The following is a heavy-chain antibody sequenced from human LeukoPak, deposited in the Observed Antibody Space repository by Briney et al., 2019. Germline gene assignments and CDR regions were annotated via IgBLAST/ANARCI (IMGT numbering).Heavy chain of an antibody. D-gene: IGHD3-3*01. CDR3: AAHYDLAAGGIYDAFDI. J-gene: IGHJ3*02. Sequence: SETPSLTCAVSGGSISSGGYSWSWIRQPPGKGLEWIGYIYHSGSTYYNPSLKSRVTISVDTSKNQFSLKLSSVTAADTAVYYCAAHYDLAAGGIYDAFDIWGQGTMVTVSS. CDR1: GGSISSGGYS. CDR2: IYHSGST. V-gene: IGHV4-30-2*02.